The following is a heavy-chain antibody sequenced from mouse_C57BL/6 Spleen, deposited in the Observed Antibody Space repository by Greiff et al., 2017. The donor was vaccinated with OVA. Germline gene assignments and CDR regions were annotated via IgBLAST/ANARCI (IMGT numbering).Heavy chain of an antibody. CDR1: GFSFNTYA. CDR3: GRQGAGHYYAMDY. V-gene: IGHV10-1*01. J-gene: IGHJ4*01. Sequence: EVQLVESGGGLVQPKGSLKLSCAASGFSFNTYAMNWVRQAPGKGLEWVACIRSNSNTYASSYADSVKDRFTISRDDSESMLYLQMKNEKTEDTARDNGGRQGAGHYYAMDYWGQGTSVTVSS. CDR2: IRSNSNTYAS.